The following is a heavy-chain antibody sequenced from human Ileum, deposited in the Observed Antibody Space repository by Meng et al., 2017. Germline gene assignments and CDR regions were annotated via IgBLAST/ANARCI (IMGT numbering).Heavy chain of an antibody. CDR3: ASGSGSLDY. Sequence: QDSGPGRVKRAQTLSLTCAVSGGSVSSNIAAWNWIRQSPLRGLEWLGRTYYRSKWYSEYAVAVKSRISITPDTSKNQFSLQMNSVTPEDTAVYYCASGSGSLDYWGPGTLVTVSS. D-gene: IGHD3-3*01. J-gene: IGHJ4*02. V-gene: IGHV6-1*01. CDR2: TYYRSKWYS. CDR1: GGSVSSNIAA.